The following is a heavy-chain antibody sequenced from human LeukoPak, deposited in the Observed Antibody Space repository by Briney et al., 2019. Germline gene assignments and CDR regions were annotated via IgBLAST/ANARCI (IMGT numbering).Heavy chain of an antibody. Sequence: PSETPSLTCTVSGGSISSYYWSWIRQPPGKGLEWIGYIYYSGSTNYNPSVKSRVTISVDTSKNKFSLKLSSVTAADTAVYYCARDGGYYDSSGYYTPSFDYWGQGTLVTVSS. CDR2: IYYSGST. V-gene: IGHV4-59*01. D-gene: IGHD3-22*01. CDR1: GGSISSYY. CDR3: ARDGGYYDSSGYYTPSFDY. J-gene: IGHJ4*02.